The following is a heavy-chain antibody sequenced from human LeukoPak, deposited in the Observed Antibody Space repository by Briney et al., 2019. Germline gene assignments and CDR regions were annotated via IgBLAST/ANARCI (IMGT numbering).Heavy chain of an antibody. Sequence: KPSETLSLTCAVYGGSFSGYYWSWIRQPPGKGLEWIGEINHSGSTNYNPSLKSRVTISVDTSKNQFSLKLSSVTAADTAVYYCARRGTGFDYWGQGTLVTVSS. D-gene: IGHD3/OR15-3a*01. CDR3: ARRGTGFDY. CDR1: GGSFSGYY. CDR2: INHSGST. V-gene: IGHV4-34*01. J-gene: IGHJ4*02.